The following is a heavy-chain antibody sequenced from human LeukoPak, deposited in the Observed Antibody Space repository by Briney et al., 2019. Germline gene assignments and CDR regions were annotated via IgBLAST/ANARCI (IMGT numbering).Heavy chain of an antibody. CDR3: ARDTLGEGEDANYAVYYFDY. V-gene: IGHV3-7*01. CDR2: IKQDGNEK. J-gene: IGHJ4*02. CDR1: GFTFRTYW. Sequence: GGSLRLSCAASGFTFRTYWMSWVRQAPGKGLEWVANIKQDGNEKYYVDSVKGRFTIFRDNAKNSLDLQMNSLRAEDTAVYYCARDTLGEGEDANYAVYYFDYWGQGTPVTVSS. D-gene: IGHD4/OR15-4a*01.